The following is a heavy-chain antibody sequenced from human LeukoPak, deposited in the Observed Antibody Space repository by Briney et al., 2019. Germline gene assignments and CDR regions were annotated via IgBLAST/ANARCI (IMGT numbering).Heavy chain of an antibody. CDR3: AKGGAMADKYYQE. CDR2: TTDSGSRT. CDR1: GFSFSRYW. V-gene: IGHV3-23*01. J-gene: IGHJ1*01. D-gene: IGHD6-19*01. Sequence: GGSLRLSCAASGFSFSRYWMTWVRQAPGKGLEWVSSTTDSGSRTYYADSVKGRFTISRDNSKNMLYLQMNSLRAEDTAVYYCAKGGAMADKYYQEWGQGTLVTVSS.